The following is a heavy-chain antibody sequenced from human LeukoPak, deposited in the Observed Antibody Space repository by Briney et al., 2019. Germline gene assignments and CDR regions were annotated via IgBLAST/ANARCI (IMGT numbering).Heavy chain of an antibody. J-gene: IGHJ4*02. CDR2: ISYDGSNK. Sequence: GGSLRLSCAASGFDFSIYAMHWVRQSPGKGLEWVAVISYDGSNKYYADSVKGRFTISRDNSKNTLYLQMNSLRAEDTAVYYCARDHSSGWYQYYFDYWGQGTLVTVSS. D-gene: IGHD6-19*01. V-gene: IGHV3-30-3*01. CDR3: ARDHSSGWYQYYFDY. CDR1: GFDFSIYA.